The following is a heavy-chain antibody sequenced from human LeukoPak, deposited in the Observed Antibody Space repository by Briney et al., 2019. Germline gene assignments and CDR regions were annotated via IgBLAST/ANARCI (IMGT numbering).Heavy chain of an antibody. CDR1: GFTFSDYY. CDR2: ISSSGSTI. CDR3: ARDGSPAVWFGKHNWFDP. V-gene: IGHV3-11*01. Sequence: GGSLRLPCAASGFTFSDYYMSWIRQAPGKGLEWVSYISSSGSTIYYADSVKGRFTISRDNAKNSLYLQMNSLRAEDTAVYYCARDGSPAVWFGKHNWFDPWGQGTLVTVSS. D-gene: IGHD3-10*01. J-gene: IGHJ5*02.